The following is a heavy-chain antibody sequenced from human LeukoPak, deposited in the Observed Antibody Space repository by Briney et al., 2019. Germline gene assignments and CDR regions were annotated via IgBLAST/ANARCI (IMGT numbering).Heavy chain of an antibody. CDR2: IYSGGPI. D-gene: IGHD2-8*01. V-gene: IGHV3-66*01. J-gene: IGHJ4*02. CDR3: ATHPTNNC. Sequence: GGSLRLSCAASGFTVSNNYMSWVRQAPGKGLEGVSVIYSGGPIYYADSMRGRFTISRDNSKNTLYLQMNSLRVEDTAVYYCATHPTNNCWGQGTLVTVSS. CDR1: GFTVSNNY.